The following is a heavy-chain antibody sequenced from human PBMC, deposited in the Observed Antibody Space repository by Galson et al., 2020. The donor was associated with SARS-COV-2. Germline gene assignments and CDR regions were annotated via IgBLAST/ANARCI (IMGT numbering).Heavy chain of an antibody. CDR1: GFMFSTYG. V-gene: IGHV3-33*01. CDR2: IWYDGSDH. CDR3: ARDRHCTTTICYNWFDP. D-gene: IGHD2-8*01. J-gene: IGHJ5*02. Sequence: GESLKISCAASGFMFSTYGMHWVRQAPGKGLEWVAFIWYDGSDHYYSDSVKGRFTISRDNSKNMLYLQMTSLRAEDTAVYYCARDRHCTTTICYNWFDPWGQGTLVTVSS.